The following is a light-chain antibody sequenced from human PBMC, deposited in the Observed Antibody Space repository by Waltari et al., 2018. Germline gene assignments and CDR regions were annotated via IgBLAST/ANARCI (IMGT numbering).Light chain of an antibody. CDR1: QSDIGPTDL. CDR2: DVT. V-gene: IGLV2-14*03. CDR3: ASSRSDSTVV. Sequence: QSALTQPASVSGSPGQSLSISCTGPQSDIGPTDLVSWFQQYPGKVPKLLIYDVTNRPSGVSHRFSGSKSGNTATLTISGLQTEDEADYYCASSRSDSTVVFGGGTKLTVL. J-gene: IGLJ3*02.